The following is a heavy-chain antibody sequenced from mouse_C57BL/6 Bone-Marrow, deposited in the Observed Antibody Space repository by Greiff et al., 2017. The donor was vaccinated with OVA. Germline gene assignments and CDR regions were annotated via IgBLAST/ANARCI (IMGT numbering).Heavy chain of an antibody. CDR2: IDPSDSYT. Sequence: QVQLQQPGAELVKPGASVKLSCKASGYTFTSYWMQWVKQRPGQGLEWIGEIDPSDSYTNYNQKFKGKATLTVDTSSSTAYMQLSSLTSEDSAVYYYARRDYYGSDYWGQGTTLTVSS. J-gene: IGHJ2*01. CDR3: ARRDYYGSDY. CDR1: GYTFTSYW. V-gene: IGHV1-50*01. D-gene: IGHD1-1*01.